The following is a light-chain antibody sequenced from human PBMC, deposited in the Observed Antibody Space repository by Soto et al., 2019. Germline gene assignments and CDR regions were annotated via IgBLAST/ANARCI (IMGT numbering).Light chain of an antibody. Sequence: DIQMTQSPSTLSASVEDRVTITCQASQSISIWLDWYQQKPGKAPKLLISKASSLQSGVPSRFSGSGSGTEFTLTISSLQPDDFATYYCQQYNIYPWTFGQGTKVEIK. CDR2: KAS. CDR1: QSISIW. CDR3: QQYNIYPWT. V-gene: IGKV1-5*03. J-gene: IGKJ1*01.